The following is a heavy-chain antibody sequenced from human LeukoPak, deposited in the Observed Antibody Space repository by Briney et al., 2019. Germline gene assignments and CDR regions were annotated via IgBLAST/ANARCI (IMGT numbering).Heavy chain of an antibody. Sequence: PSETLSLTCTVSGGSISSYYWSLIRQPPGKGLEWIGYSYYSGSTNYNPSLKSRVTISVDTSKNQFSLKLSSVTAADTAVYYCARVRDYYDSSGYPHRWFDPWGQGTLVTVSS. CDR2: SYYSGST. CDR3: ARVRDYYDSSGYPHRWFDP. V-gene: IGHV4-59*01. CDR1: GGSISSYY. J-gene: IGHJ5*02. D-gene: IGHD3-22*01.